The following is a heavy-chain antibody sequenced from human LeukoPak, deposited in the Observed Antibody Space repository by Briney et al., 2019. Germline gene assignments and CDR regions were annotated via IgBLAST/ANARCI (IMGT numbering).Heavy chain of an antibody. V-gene: IGHV3-23*01. Sequence: GGSLRLSCAASGFTFSSYAMSWVRQAPGKGLEWVSAISGSGGSTYYADSVKGRFTISRDNSKNTLYLQMNSLRAEDTAVYYCAPRDSSGPLEWFDPWGQGTLVTVSS. CDR3: APRDSSGPLEWFDP. D-gene: IGHD6-19*01. CDR1: GFTFSSYA. CDR2: ISGSGGST. J-gene: IGHJ5*02.